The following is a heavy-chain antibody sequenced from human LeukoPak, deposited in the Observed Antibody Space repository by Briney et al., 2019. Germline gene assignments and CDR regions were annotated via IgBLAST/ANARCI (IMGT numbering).Heavy chain of an antibody. D-gene: IGHD6-19*01. Sequence: PSETLSLTCTVSGASISSYYWSWLRQPAGKGLEWIGRIYISGSTKYNPSLKSRVTMSVDTSKNHFSLKLRSVTAADTAIYYCARDLVDSSGSNWFDPWGQGTLVTVSS. CDR3: ARDLVDSSGSNWFDP. J-gene: IGHJ5*02. CDR2: IYISGST. CDR1: GASISSYY. V-gene: IGHV4-4*07.